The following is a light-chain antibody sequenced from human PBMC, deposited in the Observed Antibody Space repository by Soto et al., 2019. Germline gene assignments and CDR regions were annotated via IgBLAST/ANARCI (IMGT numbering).Light chain of an antibody. Sequence: QSALTQPPSASGSPGQSVTISCTGTCSDVGGYNYVSWYQQHPGKAPKLMIYEVDKRPSGVPDRFSGSKSGNTASLTVSGLQTEDEADYYCSSYAGGNNLFGGGTQLTVL. V-gene: IGLV2-8*01. CDR1: CSDVGGYNY. J-gene: IGLJ2*01. CDR2: EVD. CDR3: SSYAGGNNL.